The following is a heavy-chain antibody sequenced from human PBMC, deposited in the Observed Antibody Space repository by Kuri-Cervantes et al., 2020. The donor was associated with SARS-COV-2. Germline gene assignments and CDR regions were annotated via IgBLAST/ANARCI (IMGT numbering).Heavy chain of an antibody. V-gene: IGHV3-23*01. CDR3: AKASLRWFIVDS. CDR1: GCTFSRYT. D-gene: IGHD3-10*01. J-gene: IGHJ4*02. CDR2: ISGSGATT. Sequence: ESLKISCAASGCTFSRYTMSWVRQAPGKGLEWVSSISGSGATTFYAPSVRGRVTISRDNSENTLSLQLNSLRAGDTALYFCAKASLRWFIVDSWGQGPLVTVSS.